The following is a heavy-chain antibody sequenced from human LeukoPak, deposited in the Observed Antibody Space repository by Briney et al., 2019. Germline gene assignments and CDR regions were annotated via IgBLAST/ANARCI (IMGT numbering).Heavy chain of an antibody. CDR1: GGSISSYY. V-gene: IGHV4-59*01. CDR3: ARGPWDSSGYYYDPHFDY. CDR2: IYYSGST. Sequence: PSETLSLTCTVSGGSISSYYWSWIRQPPGKGLEWIGYIYYSGSTNYNPSLKSRVTISVDTSKNQFSLKLSSVTAADTAVYYCARGPWDSSGYYYDPHFDYWGQGTLVTVSS. D-gene: IGHD3-22*01. J-gene: IGHJ4*02.